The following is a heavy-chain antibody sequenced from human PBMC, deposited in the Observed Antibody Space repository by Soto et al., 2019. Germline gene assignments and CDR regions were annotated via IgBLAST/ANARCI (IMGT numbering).Heavy chain of an antibody. CDR3: ERDPTESYYFDY. D-gene: IGHD5-18*01. Sequence: ASVKVSCKASGYTFTNYYIHWVRQAPGQGLEWLGIIRPSGGRTEYAQRFQGRVTMTRDTSTSTVYMELTSLTSEDTAVYYCERDPTESYYFDYWGQGTLVTVSS. V-gene: IGHV1-46*01. CDR2: IRPSGGRT. J-gene: IGHJ4*02. CDR1: GYTFTNYY.